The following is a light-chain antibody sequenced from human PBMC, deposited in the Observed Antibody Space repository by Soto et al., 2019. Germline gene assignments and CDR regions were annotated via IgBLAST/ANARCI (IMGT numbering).Light chain of an antibody. J-gene: IGLJ1*01. Sequence: QSALTQPRSVSGSPGQSVTISCNGTSSDVGGYDYVSWYQQHPGNAPRLLIHGVTTRASGSSDRFSASKSGLTASLTIAGLQPEDEADYYCSSCTSNRIYVFGPGTKLTVL. CDR1: SSDVGGYDY. CDR2: GVT. V-gene: IGLV2-11*01. CDR3: SSCTSNRIYV.